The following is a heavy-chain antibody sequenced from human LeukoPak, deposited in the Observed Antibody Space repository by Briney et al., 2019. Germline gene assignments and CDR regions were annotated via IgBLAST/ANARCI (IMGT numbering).Heavy chain of an antibody. CDR3: ARGYCGGDCYGG. V-gene: IGHV3-21*01. Sequence: GGSLRLSCAASGFTFSDYFMNWVRQAPGKGLEYVSSISGSSRHIYYADSVKGRFTISRDNTKSSLYLQMNSLRVEDMAVYYCARGYCGGDCYGGWGQGTLVTVSS. CDR2: ISGSSRHI. J-gene: IGHJ1*01. D-gene: IGHD2-21*02. CDR1: GFTFSDYF.